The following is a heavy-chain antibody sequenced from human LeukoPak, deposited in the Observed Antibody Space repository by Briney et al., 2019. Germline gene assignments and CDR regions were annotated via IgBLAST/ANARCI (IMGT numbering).Heavy chain of an antibody. CDR1: GYTFTGYY. J-gene: IGHJ3*02. Sequence: ASVKVSCKASGYTFTGYYMHRVRQAPGQGLEWMGWINPNSGGTNYAQKFQGRVTMTRDTSISTAYMELSRLRSDDTAVYYCARGSGYDRSAFDIWGQGTMVTVSS. V-gene: IGHV1-2*02. D-gene: IGHD5-12*01. CDR2: INPNSGGT. CDR3: ARGSGYDRSAFDI.